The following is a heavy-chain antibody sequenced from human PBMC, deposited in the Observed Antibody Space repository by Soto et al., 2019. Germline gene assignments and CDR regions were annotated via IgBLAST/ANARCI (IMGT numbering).Heavy chain of an antibody. CDR2: IVVGSGNT. CDR3: AAGYLNWFDP. V-gene: IGHV1-58*01. J-gene: IGHJ5*02. Sequence: QMQLVQSGPEVKKPGTSVKVSCKVSGFTFASSTVQWVRQARGQRLECIGWIVVGSGNTNYAQKFQERVTISRDKSTRTAYMELSSLTSEDTAVYYCAAGYLNWFDPWGQGTLVTVSS. CDR1: GFTFASST. D-gene: IGHD3-16*02.